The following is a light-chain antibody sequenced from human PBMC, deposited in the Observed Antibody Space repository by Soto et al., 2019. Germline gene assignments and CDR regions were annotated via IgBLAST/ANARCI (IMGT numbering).Light chain of an antibody. J-gene: IGKJ1*01. CDR1: QSVSSAY. V-gene: IGKV3-20*01. Sequence: EIVLTQSPGTLSLSPGERATLSCRASQSVSSAYLAWYQHKPGQPPTLLIYAASRRVTGIPDRFSGSGSGTDFTLTISRLEPEDFAVYYCQLYGSSSTWTFGQGTKVEIK. CDR3: QLYGSSSTWT. CDR2: AAS.